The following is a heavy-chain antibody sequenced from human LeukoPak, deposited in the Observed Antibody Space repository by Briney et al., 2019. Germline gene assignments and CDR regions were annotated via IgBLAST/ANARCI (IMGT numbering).Heavy chain of an antibody. D-gene: IGHD3-10*01. Sequence: SETLSLTCTVSGGSISGYYCSWVRQPPGKEMEWIGYVYSSGNTNYNPSLKSRVTLSVDTSKNQFPLKLVSVTAADTAVYYCARHPPSSAGAYDIWGQGTMVTVSS. CDR3: ARHPPSSAGAYDI. J-gene: IGHJ3*02. CDR2: VYSSGNT. V-gene: IGHV4-59*08. CDR1: GGSISGYY.